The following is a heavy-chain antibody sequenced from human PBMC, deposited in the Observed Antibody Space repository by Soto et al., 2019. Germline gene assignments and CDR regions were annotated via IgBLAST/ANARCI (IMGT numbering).Heavy chain of an antibody. Sequence: ASVKVSCKASGYTFTGYYMHWVRQAPGQGLEWMGWINPNSGGTNYAQKFQGWVTMTRDTSISTAYMELSRLRSDDTAVYYCARVGYDYDILTGYCYFDYWGQGTLVTVSS. V-gene: IGHV1-2*04. J-gene: IGHJ4*02. CDR3: ARVGYDYDILTGYCYFDY. CDR2: INPNSGGT. CDR1: GYTFTGYY. D-gene: IGHD3-9*01.